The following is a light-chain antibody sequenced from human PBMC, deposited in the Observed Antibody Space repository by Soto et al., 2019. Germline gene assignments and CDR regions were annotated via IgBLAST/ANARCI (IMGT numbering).Light chain of an antibody. V-gene: IGLV1-40*01. J-gene: IGLJ1*01. CDR1: SSNIGAGHD. Sequence: QSVLTQPPSVSGAPGQRVAISCTGSSSNIGAGHDVHWYQQLPGTAPKLLIYGNSNRPSGVPDRFFGSKSGTSASLAITGLQAEDEADYYCQSYDSGLRGYVFGSGTKVTVL. CDR3: QSYDSGLRGYV. CDR2: GNS.